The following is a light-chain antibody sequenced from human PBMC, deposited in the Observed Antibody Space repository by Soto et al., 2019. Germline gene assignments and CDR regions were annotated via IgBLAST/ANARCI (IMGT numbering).Light chain of an antibody. CDR3: LQHNSYSPLT. Sequence: DIQMTQSPSSLSAFVGDRVTITCRASHDIGDDLAWYQQKPGKAPKRLIYAASSLQSGVSSRFSGSGSGTEFTLTISSLRPEDFATYYCLQHNSYSPLTFGGGTKVEIK. CDR2: AAS. V-gene: IGKV1-17*01. CDR1: HDIGDD. J-gene: IGKJ4*01.